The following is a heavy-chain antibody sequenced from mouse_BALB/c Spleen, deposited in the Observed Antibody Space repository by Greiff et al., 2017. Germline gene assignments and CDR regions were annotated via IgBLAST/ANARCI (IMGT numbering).Heavy chain of an antibody. CDR2: ISYSGST. V-gene: IGHV3-2*02. CDR3: ARSNSPYYYGSSYFAY. D-gene: IGHD1-1*01. Sequence: EVHLVESGPGLVKPSQSLSLTCTVTGYSITSDYAWNWIRQFPGNKLEWMGYISYSGSTSYNPSLKSRISITRDTSKNQFFLQLNSVTTEDTATYYCARSNSPYYYGSSYFAYWGQGTLVTVSA. J-gene: IGHJ3*01. CDR1: GYSITSDYA.